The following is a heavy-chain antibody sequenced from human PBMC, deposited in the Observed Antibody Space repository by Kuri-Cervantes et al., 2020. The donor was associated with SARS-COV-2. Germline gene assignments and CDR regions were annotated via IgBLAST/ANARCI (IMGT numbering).Heavy chain of an antibody. J-gene: IGHJ2*01. CDR1: GSSVSSGSYY. CDR2: IYYSGST. Sequence: SETLSLTCTVSGSSVSSGSYYWSWIRQPPGKGLEWIGYIYYSGSTNYNPSRNSRVTISVDTSKNQFSLKLSSVTAADTAVYYCARGITMVRGVPWYFDLWGRGTLVTVSS. CDR3: ARGITMVRGVPWYFDL. D-gene: IGHD3-10*01. V-gene: IGHV4-61*01.